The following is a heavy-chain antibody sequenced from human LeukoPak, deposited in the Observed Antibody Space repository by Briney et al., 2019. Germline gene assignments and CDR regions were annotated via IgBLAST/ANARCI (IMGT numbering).Heavy chain of an antibody. Sequence: ASVKVSCKASGYTFTSYDINWVRQATGRGLEWMGWMNPNSGNTGYAQKFQGRVTMTRNTSISTAYMELSSLRSEDTAVYYCARQGGSYPTVDYWGQGTLVTVSS. V-gene: IGHV1-8*01. CDR1: GYTFTSYD. CDR3: ARQGGSYPTVDY. D-gene: IGHD1-26*01. J-gene: IGHJ4*02. CDR2: MNPNSGNT.